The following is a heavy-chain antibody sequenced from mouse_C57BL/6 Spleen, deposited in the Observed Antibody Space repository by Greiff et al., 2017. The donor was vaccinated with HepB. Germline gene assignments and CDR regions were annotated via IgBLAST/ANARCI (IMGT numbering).Heavy chain of an antibody. D-gene: IGHD2-1*01. CDR2: ISDGGSYT. J-gene: IGHJ4*01. CDR3: ARHTGNRSMDY. V-gene: IGHV5-4*01. CDR1: GFTFSSYA. Sequence: EVQLVESGGGLVKPGGSLKLSCAASGFTFSSYAMSWVRQTPEKRLEWVATISDGGSYTYYPDNVKGRFTISRDNAKNNLYLQMSHLKSEDTAMYYCARHTGNRSMDYWGQGTSVTVSS.